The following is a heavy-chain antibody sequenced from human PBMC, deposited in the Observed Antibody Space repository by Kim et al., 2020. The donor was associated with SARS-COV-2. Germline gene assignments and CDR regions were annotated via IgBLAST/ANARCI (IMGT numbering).Heavy chain of an antibody. D-gene: IGHD6-19*01. CDR1: GGSISSSSYY. CDR2: IYYSGTT. Sequence: SETLSLTCTVSGGSISSSSYYWGWIRQSPETGLEWVGSIYYSGTTFHNPSLESRVTISVDTSKNQISLKVTSVTAADMAMYYCASQPNQWLTEGSNEYWGQGTLVTVSS. J-gene: IGHJ4*02. CDR3: ASQPNQWLTEGSNEY. V-gene: IGHV4-39*01.